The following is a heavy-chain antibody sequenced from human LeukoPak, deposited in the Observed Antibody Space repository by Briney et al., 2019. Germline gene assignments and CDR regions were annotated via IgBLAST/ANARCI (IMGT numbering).Heavy chain of an antibody. CDR1: GGSISSSY. CDR3: ASLVAGIFYFDY. V-gene: IGHV4-59*01. Sequence: SETLSLTCTVSGGSISSSYWSWIRQPPGKGLEWIGYIYYSGSTNYNPSLKSRVTISVDTSKNQFSLKLSSVTAADTAVYYCASLVAGIFYFDYWGQGTLVTVSS. CDR2: IYYSGST. J-gene: IGHJ4*02. D-gene: IGHD6-19*01.